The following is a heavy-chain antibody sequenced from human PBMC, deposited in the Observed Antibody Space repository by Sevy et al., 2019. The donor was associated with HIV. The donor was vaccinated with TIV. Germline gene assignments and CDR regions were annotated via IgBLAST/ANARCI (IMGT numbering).Heavy chain of an antibody. CDR1: GFTFSSYE. D-gene: IGHD2-2*01. Sequence: GGSLRLSCAASGFTFSSYEMNWVRQAPGKGLEWVSYISSSGSTIYYADSVKGRFTISRDNAKNSLYLQMNSLRAEDTAVYYCARESSDDHIVVVPAAMYVVGYFDYWGQGTLVTVSS. J-gene: IGHJ4*02. V-gene: IGHV3-48*03. CDR3: ARESSDDHIVVVPAAMYVVGYFDY. CDR2: ISSSGSTI.